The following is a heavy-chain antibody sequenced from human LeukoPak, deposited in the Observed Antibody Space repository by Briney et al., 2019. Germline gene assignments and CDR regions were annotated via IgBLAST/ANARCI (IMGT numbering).Heavy chain of an antibody. CDR2: IIPIFGTA. J-gene: IGHJ4*02. D-gene: IGHD1-26*01. Sequence: SVKVSCKASGGTFSSYAISWVRQAPGQGLEWMGGIIPIFGTANYAQKFQGRVTITTEESTSTAYMELSSLRSEDTAVYYCASVTPSSGSYYDYWGQGTLVTVSS. V-gene: IGHV1-69*05. CDR1: GGTFSSYA. CDR3: ASVTPSSGSYYDY.